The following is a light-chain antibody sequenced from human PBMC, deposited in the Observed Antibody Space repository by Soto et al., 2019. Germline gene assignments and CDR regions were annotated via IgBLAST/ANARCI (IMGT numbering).Light chain of an antibody. CDR2: GAS. CDR1: QSISSSY. Sequence: IVLTQSPGTLSLSPGESATLSCRASQSISSSYLAWYQQKPGQAPRLLIYGASNRATAIPDRFSGSGSGTDFTLTISRLEPEDFAVYYCQQSDGSPRTFGRGTKVEIK. J-gene: IGKJ1*01. V-gene: IGKV3-20*01. CDR3: QQSDGSPRT.